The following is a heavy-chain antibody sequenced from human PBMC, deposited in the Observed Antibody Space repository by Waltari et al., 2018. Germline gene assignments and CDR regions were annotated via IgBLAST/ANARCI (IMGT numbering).Heavy chain of an antibody. CDR1: GFTVSSNY. V-gene: IGHV3-53*01. D-gene: IGHD3-22*01. J-gene: IGHJ4*02. CDR2: IYSGGST. Sequence: EVQLVESGGGLIQPGGSLRLSCAASGFTVSSNYMSWVRQAPGKGLEWVSVIYSGGSTYYADSVKGRFTIARDNAKNSLYLQMNSLRAEDTAVYYCASEGMIEPLVDYWGQGTLVTVSS. CDR3: ASEGMIEPLVDY.